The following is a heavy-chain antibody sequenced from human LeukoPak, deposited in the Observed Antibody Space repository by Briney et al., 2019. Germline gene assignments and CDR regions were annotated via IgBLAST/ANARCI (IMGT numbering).Heavy chain of an antibody. D-gene: IGHD3-10*01. J-gene: IGHJ4*02. V-gene: IGHV3-21*01. CDR1: RFTLSSYS. CDR3: ARSSGYYGYVFDY. Sequence: GGSLRLSCAASRFTLSSYSMNWVRQAPGKGLEWVSSISSSSSYIYYADSLKGRFTISRDNAKNSLYLQMNSLRAEDTAVYYCARSSGYYGYVFDYWGQGTLVTVSS. CDR2: ISSSSSYI.